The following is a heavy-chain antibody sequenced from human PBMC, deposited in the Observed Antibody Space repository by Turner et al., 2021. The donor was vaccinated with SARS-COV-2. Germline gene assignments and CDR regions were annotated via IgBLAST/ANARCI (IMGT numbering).Heavy chain of an antibody. Sequence: EVQFVQSGGGLVKPGRSLRLPFAASGSAPSSYSMNWVRKAPGKGKEWVSSRSSSTSYIYYADSVKSRLTITRDNAKNSLYLQKNSLRAEETAVEYCATIEAEDIAVDYYDGMDVWGQGTTVTVSS. V-gene: IGHV3-21*01. CDR2: RSSSTSYI. J-gene: IGHJ6*02. CDR3: ATIEAEDIAVDYYDGMDV. D-gene: IGHD6-13*01. CDR1: GSAPSSYS.